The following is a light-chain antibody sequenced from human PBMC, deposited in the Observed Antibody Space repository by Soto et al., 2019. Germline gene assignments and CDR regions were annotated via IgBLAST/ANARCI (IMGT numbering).Light chain of an antibody. Sequence: AIRMTQSPSSFSASTGDRVTITWRASQDINSYLAWYHQKVGKAPKLLIYAAATLQSGAPSRFSGSGSGTDFTLTISRLQSEDFATYYCQQYFSDPYTFGQGTKLEI. CDR3: QQYFSDPYT. J-gene: IGKJ2*01. CDR1: QDINSY. CDR2: AAA. V-gene: IGKV1-8*01.